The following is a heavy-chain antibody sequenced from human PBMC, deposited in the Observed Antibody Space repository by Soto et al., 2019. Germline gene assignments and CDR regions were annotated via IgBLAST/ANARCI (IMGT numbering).Heavy chain of an antibody. J-gene: IGHJ6*02. D-gene: IGHD5-18*01. CDR3: AKDGCRGIQLCYYGMDV. V-gene: IGHV3-23*01. CDR2: ISGSGGST. Sequence: GGSLRLSCAASGFTFGSYAMSWVRQAPGKGLEWVSAISGSGGSTYYADSVKGRFTISRDNSKNTLYLQMNSLRAEDTAVYYCAKDGCRGIQLCYYGMDVWGQGTTVTVSS. CDR1: GFTFGSYA.